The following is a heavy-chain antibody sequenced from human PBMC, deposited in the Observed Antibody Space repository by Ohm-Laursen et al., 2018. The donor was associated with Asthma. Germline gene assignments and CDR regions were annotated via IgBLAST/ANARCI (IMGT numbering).Heavy chain of an antibody. D-gene: IGHD7-27*01. Sequence: SQTLSLTCTVSGGSISSGGHYWSWIRQHPGKGLEWIGYIYYSGSTYYSPSLKSRVTISVDTSKNQFSLKLSSVTAADTAVYYCARNGLTGMSFDYWGQGTLVTVSS. CDR2: IYYSGST. J-gene: IGHJ4*02. CDR3: ARNGLTGMSFDY. V-gene: IGHV4-31*03. CDR1: GGSISSGGHY.